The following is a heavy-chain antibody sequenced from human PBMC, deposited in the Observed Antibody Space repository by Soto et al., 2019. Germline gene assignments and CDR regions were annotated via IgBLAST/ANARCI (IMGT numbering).Heavy chain of an antibody. Sequence: SETLSLTCTVSGGSISSYYWSWVRQPPGKGLEWIGYIYYSGCTNYNPSLKSRVTISVDTSKNQFSLKLSSVTAADTAVYYCARVEMGYYYYMDVWGKGTTVTVSS. J-gene: IGHJ6*03. CDR2: IYYSGCT. V-gene: IGHV4-59*08. D-gene: IGHD2-15*01. CDR3: ARVEMGYYYYMDV. CDR1: GGSISSYY.